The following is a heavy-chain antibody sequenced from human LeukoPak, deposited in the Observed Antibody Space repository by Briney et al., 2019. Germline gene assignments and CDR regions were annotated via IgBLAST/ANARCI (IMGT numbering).Heavy chain of an antibody. D-gene: IGHD2-21*01. J-gene: IGHJ3*02. CDR2: IYSGGST. V-gene: IGHV3-66*01. CDR1: GFTFSSYW. CDR3: AREGEPGAFDI. Sequence: PGGSLRLSCSASGFTFSSYWMHWVRQAPGKGLEWVSVIYSGGSTYYADSVKGRFTISRDNSKNTLYLQMNSLRAEDTAVYYCAREGEPGAFDIWGQGTMVTVSS.